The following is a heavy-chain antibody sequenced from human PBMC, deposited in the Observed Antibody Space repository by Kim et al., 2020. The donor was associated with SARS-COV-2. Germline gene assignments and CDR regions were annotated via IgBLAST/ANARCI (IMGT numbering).Heavy chain of an antibody. CDR3: ARGGVSIFGVVTEYYGMDV. CDR2: VNGDGSST. V-gene: IGHV3-74*03. J-gene: IGHJ6*02. Sequence: GGSLRLSCAASGFSFRSYWMHWVRQAPGKGLVWVSRVNGDGSSTAYADFVKGRFTISRDNAKNTLNLQMNGLRAEDTAVYYCARGGVSIFGVVTEYYGMDVWGQGTTVTVSS. D-gene: IGHD3-3*01. CDR1: GFSFRSYW.